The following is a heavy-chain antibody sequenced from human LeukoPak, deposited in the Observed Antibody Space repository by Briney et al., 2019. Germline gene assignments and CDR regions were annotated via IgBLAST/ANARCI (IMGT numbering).Heavy chain of an antibody. CDR3: AELGITMIGGV. V-gene: IGHV3-30*04. Sequence: GGSLRLSCTASGITFSSYAMHWVRQAPGKGLEWVAIMSSDGRNKYYADSVKGRFTISRDNAKNSLYLQMNSLRAEDTAVYYCAELGITMIGGVWGKGTTVTISS. CDR1: GITFSSYA. J-gene: IGHJ6*04. D-gene: IGHD3-10*02. CDR2: MSSDGRNK.